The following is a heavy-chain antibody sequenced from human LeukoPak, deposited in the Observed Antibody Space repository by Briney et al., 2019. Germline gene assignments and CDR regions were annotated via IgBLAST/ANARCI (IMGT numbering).Heavy chain of an antibody. J-gene: IGHJ2*01. CDR3: ARVSSSWYQDWYFDL. D-gene: IGHD6-13*01. CDR2: IYTSGSGST. V-gene: IGHV4-4*07. CDR1: GGSISRYY. Sequence: PSETLSLTCTVSGGSISRYYWNWIRQPAGKGLEWIGRIYTSGSGSTNYNPSLKSRVTMSVDTSKKQFSLKLTSVTAADTAVYYCARVSSSWYQDWYFDLWGRGTLVTVSS.